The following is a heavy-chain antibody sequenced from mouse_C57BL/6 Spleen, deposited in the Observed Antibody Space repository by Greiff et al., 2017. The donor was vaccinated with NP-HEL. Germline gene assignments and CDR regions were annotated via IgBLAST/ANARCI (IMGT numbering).Heavy chain of an antibody. CDR1: GLTFSDYG. V-gene: IGHV5-17*01. J-gene: IGHJ1*03. Sequence: EVKLVESGGGLVKPGGSLKLSCAASGLTFSDYGMHWVRQAPEKGLEWVAYISSGSSTIYYADTVKGRFTISRDNAKNTLFLQMTSLRSEDTAMYYCASNYYGSSYDWYFDVWGTGTTVTVSS. CDR3: ASNYYGSSYDWYFDV. CDR2: ISSGSSTI. D-gene: IGHD1-1*01.